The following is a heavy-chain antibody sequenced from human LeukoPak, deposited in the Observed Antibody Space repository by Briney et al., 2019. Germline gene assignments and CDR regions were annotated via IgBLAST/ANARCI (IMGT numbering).Heavy chain of an antibody. CDR2: INACNGNT. V-gene: IGHV1-3*01. CDR1: GYTFTSYA. J-gene: IGHJ4*02. Sequence: GASVKVSCKASGYTFTSYAMHWVRQAPGQRLEWMGWINACNGNTKYSQKFQGRVTITRDTSASTAYMELSSMRSEDTAVYYCARDLGGGIVATIFAYWGQGTLVTVSS. CDR3: ARDLGGGIVATIFAY. D-gene: IGHD5-12*01.